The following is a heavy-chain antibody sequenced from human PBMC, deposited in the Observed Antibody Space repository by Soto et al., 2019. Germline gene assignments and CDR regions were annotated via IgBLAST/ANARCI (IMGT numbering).Heavy chain of an antibody. CDR2: IYHSGST. CDR3: ARETSQARLDY. Sequence: PSETLSLTCAVSGYSISSGYYWGWIRQPPGKGLEWIGSIYHSGSTYYNPSLKSRVTISVDTSKNQFSLKPSSVTAADTAVYYCARETSQARLDYWGQGTLVTVSS. J-gene: IGHJ4*02. CDR1: GYSISSGYY. V-gene: IGHV4-38-2*02.